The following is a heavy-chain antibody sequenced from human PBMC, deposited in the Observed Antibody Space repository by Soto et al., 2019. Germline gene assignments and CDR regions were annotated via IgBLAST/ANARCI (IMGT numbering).Heavy chain of an antibody. D-gene: IGHD3-22*01. J-gene: IGHJ4*02. V-gene: IGHV3-30-3*01. Sequence: QVQLVESGGGVVQPGRSLRLSCAASGFTFSSYAMHWVRQAPGKGLEWVALISYDGSDKDYADSVKGRFTISRDNSRKALFLQLNSLRDEDTAVYYCARDYYKYYYRSGYYRSPAYWGQGTLVTVSS. CDR3: ARDYYKYYYRSGYYRSPAY. CDR2: ISYDGSDK. CDR1: GFTFSSYA.